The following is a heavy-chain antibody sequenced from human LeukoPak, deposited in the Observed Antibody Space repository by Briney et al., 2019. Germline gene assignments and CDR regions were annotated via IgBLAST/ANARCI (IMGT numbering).Heavy chain of an antibody. CDR3: ARGLVQRYSRYYYYMDV. D-gene: IGHD2-21*01. CDR1: GGSISSSSYY. Sequence: SETLSLTCTVSGGSISSSSYYWGRIRQPPGKGLEWIGSIYYSGSTYYNPSLKSRVTISVDTSKNQFSLKLSSVTAADTAVYYCARGLVQRYSRYYYYMDVWGKGTTVTVSS. J-gene: IGHJ6*03. V-gene: IGHV4-39*07. CDR2: IYYSGST.